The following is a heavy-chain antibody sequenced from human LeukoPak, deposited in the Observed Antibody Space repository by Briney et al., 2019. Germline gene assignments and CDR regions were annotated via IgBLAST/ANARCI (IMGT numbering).Heavy chain of an antibody. V-gene: IGHV3-15*01. Sequence: GGSLRLSCAASGFTFSNAWMSWVRQAPGKGLEWVGRIKSKTDGGTTDYAAPVKGRFTISRDDSKNTLYLQMNSLKTEDTAVYYCTTALYGDYGTEFDYWGQGTLVTVTS. CDR3: TTALYGDYGTEFDY. CDR2: IKSKTDGGTT. D-gene: IGHD4-17*01. CDR1: GFTFSNAW. J-gene: IGHJ4*02.